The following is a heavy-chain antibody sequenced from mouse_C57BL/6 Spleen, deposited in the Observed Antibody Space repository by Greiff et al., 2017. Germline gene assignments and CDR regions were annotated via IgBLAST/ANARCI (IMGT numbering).Heavy chain of an antibody. CDR2: IRSKSNNYAT. V-gene: IGHV10-1*01. Sequence: EVQLQQSGGGLVQPKGSLKLSCAASGFSFNTYAMNWVRQAPGKGLEWVARIRSKSNNYATYYADSVKDRFTISRDDSESMLYLQMNNLKTEDTAMYYCVRDSNYFYAMDYWGQGTSVTVSS. CDR1: GFSFNTYA. J-gene: IGHJ4*01. CDR3: VRDSNYFYAMDY. D-gene: IGHD2-5*01.